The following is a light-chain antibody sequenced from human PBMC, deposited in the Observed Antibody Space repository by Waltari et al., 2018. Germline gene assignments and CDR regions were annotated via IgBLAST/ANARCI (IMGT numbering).Light chain of an antibody. CDR1: RSDIGGFNY. CDR3: TSYTSSSTWV. J-gene: IGLJ3*02. V-gene: IGLV2-14*03. CDR2: GGS. Sequence: QSALTQPASVSGSPGQSISISCTGTRSDIGGFNYVPWYQQHPGKAPKLLIYGGSNRPSGVSHRFSGSKSGNTASLTISGLQAEDEADYYCTSYTSSSTWVFGGGTKLTVL.